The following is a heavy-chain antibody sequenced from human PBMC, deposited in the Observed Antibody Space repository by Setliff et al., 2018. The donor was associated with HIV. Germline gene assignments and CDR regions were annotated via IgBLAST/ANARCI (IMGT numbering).Heavy chain of an antibody. V-gene: IGHV1-18*01. CDR1: GYTFTSYG. D-gene: IGHD2-8*01. Sequence: ASVKVSCKASGYTFTSYGISWVRQAPGQGLEWMGWISAYNGNTNYAQKLQGRVTMTTDTSTSTAYMELRSLRSDDTAVYYCARALIYCTNGVCYHYYYMDVWGKGTTGTVS. CDR2: ISAYNGNT. J-gene: IGHJ6*03. CDR3: ARALIYCTNGVCYHYYYMDV.